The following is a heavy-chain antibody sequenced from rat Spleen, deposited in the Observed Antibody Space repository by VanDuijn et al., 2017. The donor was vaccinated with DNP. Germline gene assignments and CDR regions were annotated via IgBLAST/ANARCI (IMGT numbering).Heavy chain of an antibody. CDR3: AVSLVEGSANY. CDR2: ISYSDST. CDR1: GHSITSDY. Sequence: EVQLQESGPGLVKPSQSLSLTCSVTGHSITSDYWGWIRKFPGNKMEWIGHISYSDSTSYNPSLKSRLSITKAPSNNHFFLQLNSVIPDDTAKYYWAVSLVEGSANYWGQGLMVAVSS. J-gene: IGHJ2*01. D-gene: IGHD4-6*01. V-gene: IGHV3-1*01.